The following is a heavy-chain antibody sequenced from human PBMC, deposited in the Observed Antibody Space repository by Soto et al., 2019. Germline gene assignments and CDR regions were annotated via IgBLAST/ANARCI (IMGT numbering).Heavy chain of an antibody. Sequence: AAVKDTCKASAYTFTCHYIHWVRQASEQGTEWMGEIGPDSGATRYAQKFQGRVTMTRDTSISTVYMELKNLSPDDTAVYYCGRGRSGQIVVFYWGQGTPGTVSS. CDR3: GRGRSGQIVVFY. CDR1: AYTFTCHY. V-gene: IGHV1-2*02. D-gene: IGHD1-26*01. CDR2: IGPDSGAT. J-gene: IGHJ4*02.